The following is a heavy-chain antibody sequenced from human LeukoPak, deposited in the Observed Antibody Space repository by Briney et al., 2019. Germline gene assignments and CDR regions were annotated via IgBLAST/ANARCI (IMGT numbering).Heavy chain of an antibody. CDR3: AKGTKMIGSFYRGHQFDY. CDR1: GLTFGDYT. D-gene: IGHD1-26*01. Sequence: GGSLRLSCAASGLTFGDYTMHWVRQAPGKGPEWVSLISRNGVVTKYADSVKGRFTISRDNSKNTLYLQMNSLRAEDSAVYYCAKGTKMIGSFYRGHQFDYWGQGTLVTVSS. V-gene: IGHV3-43*01. J-gene: IGHJ4*02. CDR2: ISRNGVVT.